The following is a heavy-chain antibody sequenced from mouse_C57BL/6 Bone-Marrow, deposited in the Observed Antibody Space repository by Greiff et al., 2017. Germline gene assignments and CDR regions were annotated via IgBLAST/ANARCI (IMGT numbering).Heavy chain of an antibody. CDR2: IYPRSGNT. D-gene: IGHD1-1*01. V-gene: IGHV1-81*01. CDR1: GYTFTSYG. CDR3: GSPNYAMDY. Sequence: VQLQQPGAELARPGASVKLSCKASGYTFTSYGISWVKQRTGQGLEWIGEIYPRSGNTYYNEKFTGKATLTAYKSSSTAYMELRSLTSEDSAVYFSGSPNYAMDYWGQGTSVTVSS. J-gene: IGHJ4*01.